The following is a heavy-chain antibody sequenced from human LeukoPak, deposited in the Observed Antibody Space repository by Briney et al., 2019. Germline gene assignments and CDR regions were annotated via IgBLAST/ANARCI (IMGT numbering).Heavy chain of an antibody. J-gene: IGHJ4*02. CDR2: INPDGSST. CDR1: GFTFTDYW. V-gene: IGHV3-74*03. CDR3: ANEVYCGGDCYSPLDY. Sequence: GGSLRLSCAASGFTFTDYWMHWVRQAPGKGLVYVSRINPDGSSTKYVDSVKGRFTISRDNAKNTLYLQMDSLRAEDTAVYYCANEVYCGGDCYSPLDYWGQGTLVTVSS. D-gene: IGHD2-21*02.